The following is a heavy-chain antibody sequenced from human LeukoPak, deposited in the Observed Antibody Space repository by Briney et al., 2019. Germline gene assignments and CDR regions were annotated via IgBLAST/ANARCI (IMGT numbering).Heavy chain of an antibody. V-gene: IGHV3-30*18. CDR3: AKSMTTVTTIDY. CDR1: GFTFSSYG. J-gene: IGHJ4*02. Sequence: GGSLRLSCAASGFTFSSYGMPWVRQAPGKGLAWVAVISSDGSNKYYADSVKGRFTISRDNSKNTLYLQMNSLRAEDTAVYYCAKSMTTVTTIDYWGQGTLVTVSS. D-gene: IGHD4-17*01. CDR2: ISSDGSNK.